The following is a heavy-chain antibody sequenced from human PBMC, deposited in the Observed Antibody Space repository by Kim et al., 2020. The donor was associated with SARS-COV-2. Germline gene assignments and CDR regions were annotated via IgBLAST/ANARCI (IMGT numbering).Heavy chain of an antibody. J-gene: IGHJ6*02. V-gene: IGHV1-69*13. CDR3: ARGDYGSPRADPYYYYYGMDV. CDR1: GGTFSSYA. Sequence: SVKVSRKASGGTFSSYAISWVRQAPGQGLEWMGGIIPIFGTANYAQKFQGRVTITADESTSTAYMELSSLRSEDTAVYYCARGDYGSPRADPYYYYYGMDVWGQGTTVTVSS. CDR2: IIPIFGTA. D-gene: IGHD1-26*01.